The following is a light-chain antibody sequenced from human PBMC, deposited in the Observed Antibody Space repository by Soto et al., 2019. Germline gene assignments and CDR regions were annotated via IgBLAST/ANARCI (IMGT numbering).Light chain of an antibody. CDR2: DTS. J-gene: IGKJ3*01. CDR3: QQYNNWPLFT. Sequence: LTQSPAILSLSPGEKATLSCTASQSVDSYMAWYQQRPGQPPRLLIHDTSHRASGVPARFRGSGSGTDFTLTITSLEPEDFAVYYCQQYNNWPLFTFGPGTKVDIK. CDR1: QSVDSY. V-gene: IGKV3-11*01.